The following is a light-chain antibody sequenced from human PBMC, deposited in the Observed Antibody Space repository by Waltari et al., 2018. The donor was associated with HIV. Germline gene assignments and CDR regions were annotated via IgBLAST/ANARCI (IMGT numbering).Light chain of an antibody. CDR1: SGDVGGYTF. Sequence: QSALTQPASVSGSPGQSITISCPGTSGDVGGYTFVSWYQHHPGKAPKLIIYEVTYRPSGVSDRFSGSKSGNTASLTISGLQAEDEADYYCCSYTSSNTYDFGTGTTVTVL. J-gene: IGLJ1*01. V-gene: IGLV2-14*01. CDR2: EVT. CDR3: CSYTSSNTYD.